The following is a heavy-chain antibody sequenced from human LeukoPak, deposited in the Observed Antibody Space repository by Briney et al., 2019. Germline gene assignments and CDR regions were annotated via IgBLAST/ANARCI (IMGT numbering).Heavy chain of an antibody. J-gene: IGHJ5*02. Sequence: QTGGSLRLSCAASGFTFSSYGMHWVRQAPGKGLEWVAFIRYDGSNKYYADSVKGRFTISRDNSKNTLYLQMNSLRAEDTAVYYCARASSGWYNRFHPWGQGNLVNVS. CDR1: GFTFSSYG. V-gene: IGHV3-30*02. CDR3: ARASSGWYNRFHP. CDR2: IRYDGSNK. D-gene: IGHD6-19*01.